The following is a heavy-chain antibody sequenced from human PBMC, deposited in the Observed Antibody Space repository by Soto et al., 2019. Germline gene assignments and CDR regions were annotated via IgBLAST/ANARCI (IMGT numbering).Heavy chain of an antibody. CDR3: ASLRRYYDSSGYS. D-gene: IGHD3-22*01. CDR2: ISGSGGST. J-gene: IGHJ5*02. CDR1: GFTFSSYA. Sequence: VGSLRLSCAASGFTFSSYAMSWVRQAPGKGLEWVSAISGSGGSTYYADSVKGRFTISRDNSKNTLYLQMNSLRAEDTAVYYCASLRRYYDSSGYSWGQGTLVTVSS. V-gene: IGHV3-23*01.